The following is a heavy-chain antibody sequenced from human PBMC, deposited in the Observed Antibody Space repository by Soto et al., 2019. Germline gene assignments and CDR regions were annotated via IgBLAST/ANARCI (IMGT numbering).Heavy chain of an antibody. D-gene: IGHD1-7*01. CDR2: INHSGST. V-gene: IGHV4-34*01. CDR3: ARWNYHHYHSSYFKTSYYFDS. J-gene: IGHJ4*02. Sequence: SETLSLTCAVYGGSFSGYYWSWIRQSPGKGLEWIGEINHSGSTNYNPSLKSRVTMSVDMSKNQLSLNVTSVTAADTAVYYRARWNYHHYHSSYFKTSYYFDSWGQGTRVTVSS. CDR1: GGSFSGYY.